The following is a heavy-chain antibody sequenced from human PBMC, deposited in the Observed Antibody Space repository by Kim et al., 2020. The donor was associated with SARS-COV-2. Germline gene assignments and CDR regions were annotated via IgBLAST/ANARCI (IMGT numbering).Heavy chain of an antibody. J-gene: IGHJ4*02. CDR1: GDSLSSDY. Sequence: SETLSLICTVPGDSLSSDYWSWNRQPAGKGLEWIGRIYTSGRTNYNPSLQSRVTMSVDMSKNQFSLKLSSVTAADTAVYYCASALGHWGQGTLVTVSS. D-gene: IGHD3-16*02. CDR2: IYTSGRT. V-gene: IGHV4-4*07. CDR3: ASALGH.